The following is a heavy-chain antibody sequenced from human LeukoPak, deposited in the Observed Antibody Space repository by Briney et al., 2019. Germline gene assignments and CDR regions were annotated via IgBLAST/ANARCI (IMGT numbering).Heavy chain of an antibody. CDR1: GGSLSSGSYL. CDR3: ARQSGSYSQTFDY. J-gene: IGHJ4*02. D-gene: IGHD1-26*01. Sequence: SETLSLTCTVSGGSLSSGSYLWSWIRQPAGKGLEWIGRIYTSGSTNYNPSLKSRVTISVDTSRNQFSLKLSSVTAADTAVYYCARQSGSYSQTFDYWGQGTLVTVSS. CDR2: IYTSGST. V-gene: IGHV4-61*02.